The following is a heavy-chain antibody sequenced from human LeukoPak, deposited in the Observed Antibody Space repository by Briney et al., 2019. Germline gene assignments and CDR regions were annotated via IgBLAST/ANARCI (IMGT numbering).Heavy chain of an antibody. Sequence: SETLSLTCTVSGGSINGYYWSWIRQSPGKGLVSLGYIYYSRSTNYHPSLKSRVTMSVDTSKSQLSLKLTSVTSADTAVYYCVRGGQGFDSWGQGTLVTVSS. CDR1: GGSINGYY. J-gene: IGHJ5*01. V-gene: IGHV4-59*01. CDR3: VRGGQGFDS. CDR2: IYYSRST.